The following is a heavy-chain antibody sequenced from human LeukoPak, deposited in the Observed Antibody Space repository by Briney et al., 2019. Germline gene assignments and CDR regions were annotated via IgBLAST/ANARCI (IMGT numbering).Heavy chain of an antibody. J-gene: IGHJ3*02. Sequence: ASVKVSCKASGYTFTGYYMHWVRQAPGQGLEWMGWINPNSGGTNYAQKFQGRVTMTRDTSISTAYMELSRLRSDDTAVYYCARNSRYFDWSDAFDIWGQGTMVIVSS. D-gene: IGHD3-9*01. CDR2: INPNSGGT. CDR3: ARNSRYFDWSDAFDI. CDR1: GYTFTGYY. V-gene: IGHV1-2*02.